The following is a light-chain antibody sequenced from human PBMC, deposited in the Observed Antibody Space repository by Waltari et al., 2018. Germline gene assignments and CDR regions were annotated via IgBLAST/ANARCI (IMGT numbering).Light chain of an antibody. Sequence: QSALTQPASVSGSPGQSITISCTGTSSNVENYNLVSWYQNHPGKASKLGIFEVSKRPAGISNLFSGSTSCDTASLTISGLQAEDESDYYCCSFAGGNNFEVIFGGGTRLTVL. CDR3: CSFAGGNNFEVI. J-gene: IGLJ2*01. CDR1: SSNVENYNL. CDR2: EVS. V-gene: IGLV2-23*02.